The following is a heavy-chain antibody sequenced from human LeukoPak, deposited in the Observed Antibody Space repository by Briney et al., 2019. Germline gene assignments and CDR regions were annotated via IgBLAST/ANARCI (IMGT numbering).Heavy chain of an antibody. CDR2: ISGSGGST. J-gene: IGHJ4*02. CDR3: AKELAVAGSATFDY. V-gene: IGHV3-23*01. D-gene: IGHD6-19*01. CDR1: GFTFSSYG. Sequence: PGGSLRLSCAASGFTFSSYGMHWVRQAPGKGLEWVSAISGSGGSTYYADSVKGRFTISRDNSKNTLYLQMNSLRAEDTAVYYCAKELAVAGSATFDYWGQGTLVTVSS.